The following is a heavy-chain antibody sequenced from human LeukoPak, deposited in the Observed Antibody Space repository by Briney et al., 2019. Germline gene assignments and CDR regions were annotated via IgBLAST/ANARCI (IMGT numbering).Heavy chain of an antibody. J-gene: IGHJ4*02. V-gene: IGHV3-23*01. CDR3: AKVGYSYGYGY. CDR1: GFTFSSYA. D-gene: IGHD5-18*01. CDR2: ISGSGGST. Sequence: GGSLRLSCAASGFTFSSYAMSWVRQAPGKGLEWVSAISGSGGSTYYADSVKGRFTISIDNSKNTLYLQMNSLRAEDTTVYYCAKVGYSYGYGYWGQGTLVTVSS.